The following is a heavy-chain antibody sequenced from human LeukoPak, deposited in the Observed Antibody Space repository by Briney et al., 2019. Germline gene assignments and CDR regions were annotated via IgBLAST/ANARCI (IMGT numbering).Heavy chain of an antibody. D-gene: IGHD5-12*01. V-gene: IGHV3-20*04. Sequence: GGSLRLSCTISGFTFGDYGMSWVRQAPGKGLEWVSGINWNGGNIVYADSVKGRFTISRDNAKNSLYLQMNSLRAEDTAVYYCARPVDYNAGDYWGQGTLVTVSS. CDR1: GFTFGDYG. CDR3: ARPVDYNAGDY. CDR2: INWNGGNI. J-gene: IGHJ4*02.